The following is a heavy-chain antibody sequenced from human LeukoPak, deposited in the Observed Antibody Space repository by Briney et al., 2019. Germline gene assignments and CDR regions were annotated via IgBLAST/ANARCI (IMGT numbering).Heavy chain of an antibody. CDR3: ARGPDAFDI. CDR2: MSPNSGNS. Sequence: ASVKVSCKTSGYTFTNYAINWVRQATGQGLEWMGWMSPNSGNSGYAQKFQGRVTMTRNTSISTAYMELSSLRSEDTAVYYCARGPDAFDIWGQGTMVTVSS. V-gene: IGHV1-8*01. CDR1: GYTFTNYA. J-gene: IGHJ3*02.